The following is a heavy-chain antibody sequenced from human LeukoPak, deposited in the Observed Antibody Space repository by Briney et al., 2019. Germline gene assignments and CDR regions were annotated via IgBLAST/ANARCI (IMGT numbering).Heavy chain of an antibody. J-gene: IGHJ6*02. CDR1: GFTLSNHW. V-gene: IGHV3-7*03. CDR3: ARNNGMDV. CDR2: VNRDGSET. Sequence: GGSLRPSCAASGFTLSNHWMTWVRQVPGRGPEWVANVNRDGSETYYLDSVKGRFTISKDNAKNSLYLQMNSLRAEDTALYHCARNNGMDVWGQGTTVIVSS.